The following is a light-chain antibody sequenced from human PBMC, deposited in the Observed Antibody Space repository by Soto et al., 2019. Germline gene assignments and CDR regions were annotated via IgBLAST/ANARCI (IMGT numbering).Light chain of an antibody. V-gene: IGKV3-15*01. Sequence: EIVMTQSPATLSVSPGERATLSCRASQSVSSNLAWYQQKPGQAPRLLIYDASTRATGIPARFSGSGSGTEFTLTISSLQSEDFAVYYCQQYNNWPLTFGGGTNVEFK. J-gene: IGKJ4*01. CDR1: QSVSSN. CDR2: DAS. CDR3: QQYNNWPLT.